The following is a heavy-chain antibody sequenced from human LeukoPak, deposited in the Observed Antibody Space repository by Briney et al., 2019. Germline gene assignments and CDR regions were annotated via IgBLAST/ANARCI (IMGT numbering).Heavy chain of an antibody. V-gene: IGHV4-59*01. D-gene: IGHD4-11*01. Sequence: SETLSLTCTVSGGSIISYYWSWIRQPPGKGLAWIGYIYYSGSTNYNPSLKSRVTISVDTSKNQVSLKLSSVTAAHRAVYYCARVIGSTVTTYYYYMDVWGKGTTVTVSS. CDR2: IYYSGST. J-gene: IGHJ6*03. CDR3: ARVIGSTVTTYYYYMDV. CDR1: GGSIISYY.